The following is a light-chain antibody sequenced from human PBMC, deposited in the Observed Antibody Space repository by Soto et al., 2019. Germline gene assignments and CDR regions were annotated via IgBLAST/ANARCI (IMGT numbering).Light chain of an antibody. V-gene: IGKV1-5*03. CDR3: QQYGTSSRT. CDR2: LAS. CDR1: QTISTS. J-gene: IGKJ1*01. Sequence: DIQLTQSPSTLSAFVGDGVTLTCLASQTISTSLAWYQQKPGKAPKLLIYLASTLQSGVPARFSGSGSATEFTLSISSLQPDDFATYYCQQYGTSSRTFGQGTKVDIK.